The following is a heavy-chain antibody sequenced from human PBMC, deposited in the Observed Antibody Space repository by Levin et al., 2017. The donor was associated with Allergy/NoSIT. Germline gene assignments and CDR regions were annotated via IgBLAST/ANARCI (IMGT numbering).Heavy chain of an antibody. D-gene: IGHD2-2*01. Sequence: LRLSCTVSGGSISSSSYYWGWIRQPPGKGLEWIGSIYYSGSTYYNPSLKSRVTISVDTSKNQFSLKLSSVTAADTAVYYCARHKGYCSSTSCSPIFDYWGQGTLVTVSS. V-gene: IGHV4-39*01. CDR1: GGSISSSSYY. CDR2: IYYSGST. J-gene: IGHJ4*02. CDR3: ARHKGYCSSTSCSPIFDY.